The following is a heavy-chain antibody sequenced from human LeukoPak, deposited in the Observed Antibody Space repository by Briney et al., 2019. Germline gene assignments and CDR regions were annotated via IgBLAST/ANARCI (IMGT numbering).Heavy chain of an antibody. J-gene: IGHJ4*02. Sequence: GGSLRLSCAASGFTVSSSYMSWVRQAPGKGLEWVSVIYSGGSTYYADSVKGRFTISRDNSKNTLYLQMNSLRAEDTAVYYCARAFRGVIPFDYWGQGTLVTASS. D-gene: IGHD3-10*01. CDR2: IYSGGST. CDR3: ARAFRGVIPFDY. V-gene: IGHV3-66*01. CDR1: GFTVSSSY.